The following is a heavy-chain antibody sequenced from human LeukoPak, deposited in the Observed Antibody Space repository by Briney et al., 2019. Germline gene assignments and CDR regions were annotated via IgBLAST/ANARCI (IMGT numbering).Heavy chain of an antibody. CDR3: ATVDTAMVSIDP. Sequence: PSETLSLTCAVYGGSFSGYYWSWIRQPPGKGLEWIGEINHSGSTNYNPSLKSRVTISVDTSKNQFSLKLSSVTAADTAVYYCATVDTAMVSIDPWGQGTLVTVSS. CDR1: GGSFSGYY. V-gene: IGHV4-34*01. CDR2: INHSGST. J-gene: IGHJ5*02. D-gene: IGHD5-18*01.